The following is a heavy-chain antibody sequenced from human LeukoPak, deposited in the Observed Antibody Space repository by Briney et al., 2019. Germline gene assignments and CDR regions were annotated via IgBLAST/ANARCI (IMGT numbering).Heavy chain of an antibody. J-gene: IGHJ4*02. D-gene: IGHD3-22*01. Sequence: ASVKVSCKASGYTFTGYYMHWVRQAPGQGLEWMGWINPNNGGTNYAQKFQGRVTMTRDTSISTAYMELSRLRSDDTAVYYCARGYYDSSGYPEYYFDYWGQGTLVTVSS. CDR2: INPNNGGT. V-gene: IGHV1-2*02. CDR1: GYTFTGYY. CDR3: ARGYYDSSGYPEYYFDY.